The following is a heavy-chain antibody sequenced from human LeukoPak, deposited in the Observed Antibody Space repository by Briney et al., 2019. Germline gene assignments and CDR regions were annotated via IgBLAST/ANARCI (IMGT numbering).Heavy chain of an antibody. V-gene: IGHV4-30-2*01. CDR3: AGGRSSVLGD. D-gene: IGHD6-19*01. CDR2: IYHSGST. CDR1: GGSISSGGYS. J-gene: IGHJ4*02. Sequence: SETLSLTCAVSGGSISSGGYSWSWIRQPPGKGLEWIGYIYHSGSTYYNPSLKSRVTISADTSKNQFSLKLSSVTAADTAVYYCAGGRSSVLGDWGQGTLVTVSS.